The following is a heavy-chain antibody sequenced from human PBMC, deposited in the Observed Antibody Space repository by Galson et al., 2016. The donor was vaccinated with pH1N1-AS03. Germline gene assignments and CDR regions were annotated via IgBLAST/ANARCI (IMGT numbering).Heavy chain of an antibody. CDR3: ARHSQCTRGTCYSSYFYALDV. CDR1: GYRFSTYY. J-gene: IGHJ6*02. Sequence: QSGAEVKKPGESLNISCQGSGYRFSTYYIAWVRQMPGKGLEWMGIFHPDDSDTKYHPSFQGLVTVSADKSTNTAYLHWSSLKASDTAIYYCARHSQCTRGTCYSSYFYALDVWGRGTAVTVS. V-gene: IGHV5-51*01. D-gene: IGHD4-11*01. CDR2: FHPDDSDT.